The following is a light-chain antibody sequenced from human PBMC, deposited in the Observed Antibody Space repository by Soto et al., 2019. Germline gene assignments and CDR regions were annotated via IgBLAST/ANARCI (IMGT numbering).Light chain of an antibody. J-gene: IGKJ2*01. CDR3: QQTYSVPDT. CDR1: QNIKSY. V-gene: IGKV1-39*01. CDR2: GAS. Sequence: DIQMTQSPTSLSASEGDRVTITCRASQNIKSYLNWYQHKPGEAHRLLIFGASALQGGVPSRFSGSGSGTDFTLTIDSLQPEDFATYYCQQTYSVPDTFGQGTKLEIQ.